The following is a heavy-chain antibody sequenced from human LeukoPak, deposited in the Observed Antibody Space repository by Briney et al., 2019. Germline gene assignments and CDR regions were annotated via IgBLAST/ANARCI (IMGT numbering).Heavy chain of an antibody. D-gene: IGHD1-1*01. CDR1: GFTFSNSW. CDR2: IKEDGSEK. CDR3: ARASKPRLQLT. Sequence: PGGSLRLSCAASGFTFSNSWMIWVRQAQGKGLEWVGNIKEDGSEKRYADSVRGRFTISRDNAQTSIYLQMNSLRAEDTAVYYCARASKPRLQLTWGQGTLVTVS. V-gene: IGHV3-7*05. J-gene: IGHJ5*02.